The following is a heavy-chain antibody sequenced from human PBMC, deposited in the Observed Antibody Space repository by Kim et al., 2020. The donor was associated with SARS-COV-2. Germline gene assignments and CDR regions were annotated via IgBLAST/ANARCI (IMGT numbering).Heavy chain of an antibody. Sequence: TNYNPSLKSRVTISVDTSKNQFSLKLSSVTAADTAVYYCARKPFDETFDYWGQGTLVTVSS. D-gene: IGHD3-9*01. J-gene: IGHJ4*02. CDR3: ARKPFDETFDY. V-gene: IGHV4-59*01. CDR2: T.